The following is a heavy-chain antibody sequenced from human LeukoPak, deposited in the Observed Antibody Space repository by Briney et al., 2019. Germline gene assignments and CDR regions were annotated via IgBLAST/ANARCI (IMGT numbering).Heavy chain of an antibody. CDR3: ARVSSSWYQDWYFDL. CDR2: TYTSGST. D-gene: IGHD6-13*01. V-gene: IGHV4-61*02. Sequence: PSETLSLTCSVSGGSISSGSYYWSWIRQPAGKGLEWIVRTYTSGSTNYNPSLKSRVTMSVDMSKNQFSLKLSSMIAADTAVYYCARVSSSWYQDWYFDLWGRGTLVTVPS. CDR1: GGSISSGSYY. J-gene: IGHJ2*01.